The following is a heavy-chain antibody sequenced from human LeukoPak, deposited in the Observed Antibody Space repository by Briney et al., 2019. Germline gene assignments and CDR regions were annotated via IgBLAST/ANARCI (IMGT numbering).Heavy chain of an antibody. CDR3: ARDHPVWFGESLSYGMDV. Sequence: PGGSLRLSCAASGFTFSSYAMSWVRQAPGKGLEWVSAISGSGGSTYYADSVKGRFTISRDNSKNTLYLQMNSLRAEDTAVYYCARDHPVWFGESLSYGMDVWGQGTTVTVSS. V-gene: IGHV3-23*01. CDR2: ISGSGGST. J-gene: IGHJ6*02. CDR1: GFTFSSYA. D-gene: IGHD3-10*01.